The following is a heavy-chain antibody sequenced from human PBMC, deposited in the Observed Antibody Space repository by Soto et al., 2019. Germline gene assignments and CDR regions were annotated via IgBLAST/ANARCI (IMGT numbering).Heavy chain of an antibody. Sequence: EVQLLESGGGLVQPGGSLRLSCAASGFTFSSYAMSWVRQAPGKGLEWVSAISGSGGSTYYADSVKGRFTISRDNSKNTLYLQMNSLRAKDTAVYYCAKEGGYCSSTSCYGRVYYWGQGTLVTVSS. J-gene: IGHJ4*02. CDR2: ISGSGGST. CDR3: AKEGGYCSSTSCYGRVYY. V-gene: IGHV3-23*01. CDR1: GFTFSSYA. D-gene: IGHD2-2*03.